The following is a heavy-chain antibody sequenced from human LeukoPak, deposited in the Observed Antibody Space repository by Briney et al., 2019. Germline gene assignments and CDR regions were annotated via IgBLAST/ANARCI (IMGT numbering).Heavy chain of an antibody. J-gene: IGHJ4*02. CDR1: GGSISSYY. CDR2: IYYSGST. Sequence: SETLSLTCTVSGGSISSYYWSWIRQPPGKGLEWIGYIYYSGSTNYNPSLKSRVTISVDTSKNQFSLKLSSVTAADTAVYYCARGRYFDWLPDYWGRGTLVTVSS. CDR3: ARGRYFDWLPDY. D-gene: IGHD3-9*01. V-gene: IGHV4-59*01.